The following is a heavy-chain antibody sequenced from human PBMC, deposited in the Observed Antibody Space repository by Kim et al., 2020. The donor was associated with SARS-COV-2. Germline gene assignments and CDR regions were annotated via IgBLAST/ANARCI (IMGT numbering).Heavy chain of an antibody. CDR2: IRSKANNYAT. D-gene: IGHD6-19*01. CDR3: TRPSSSGDY. J-gene: IGHJ4*02. CDR1: GFTFSGSA. Sequence: GGSLRLSCAASGFTFSGSAIHWVRQASGKGLEWVGRIRSKANNYATAYAASVKGRFTISRDDSKNTTYLQMNSLTTEDTAVYYCTRPSSSGDYWGQGTL. V-gene: IGHV3-73*01.